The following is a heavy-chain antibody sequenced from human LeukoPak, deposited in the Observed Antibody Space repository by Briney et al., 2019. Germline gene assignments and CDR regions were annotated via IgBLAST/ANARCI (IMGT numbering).Heavy chain of an antibody. Sequence: KPSETLSLTCTASGGSISSSSYYWGWIRQPPGKGLEWIGSIYYSGSTYYNPSLKSRVTISVDTSKNQFSLKLSSVTAADTAVYYCARPVSGNSEGYYYYYMDVWGKGTTVTVSS. D-gene: IGHD4-23*01. CDR3: ARPVSGNSEGYYYYYMDV. CDR1: GGSISSSSYY. CDR2: IYYSGST. V-gene: IGHV4-39*01. J-gene: IGHJ6*03.